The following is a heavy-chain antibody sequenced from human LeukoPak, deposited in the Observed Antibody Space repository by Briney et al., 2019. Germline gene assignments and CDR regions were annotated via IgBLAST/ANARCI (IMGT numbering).Heavy chain of an antibody. J-gene: IGHJ4*02. CDR2: TYYRSKWYY. D-gene: IGHD5-12*01. V-gene: IGHV6-1*01. Sequence: SQTLSLTCAISGDSVSSDSAAWNWVRQFPSRGLEWLGRTYYRSKWYYNYAVSVKSRITINPDTSKNQFSLQLNSVTPEDTAVYYCARGATAYFDSWGQGTLVTVSS. CDR3: ARGATAYFDS. CDR1: GDSVSSDSAA.